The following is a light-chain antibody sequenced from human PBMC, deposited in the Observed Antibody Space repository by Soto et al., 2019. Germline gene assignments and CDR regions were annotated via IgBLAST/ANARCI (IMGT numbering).Light chain of an antibody. Sequence: EIVLTQSPGTLSLSPGERATLSCRASQSVSSSYLAWYQQKPGQAPRLLIYGASSRATGIPDRFSGSGSGTDFTLTISRLEPKDFAVYYCQQYGSSPRRTFGGGTKVEIK. CDR3: QQYGSSPRRT. J-gene: IGKJ4*01. V-gene: IGKV3-20*01. CDR1: QSVSSSY. CDR2: GAS.